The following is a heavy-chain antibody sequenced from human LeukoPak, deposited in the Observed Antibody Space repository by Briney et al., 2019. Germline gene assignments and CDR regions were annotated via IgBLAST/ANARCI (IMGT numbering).Heavy chain of an antibody. D-gene: IGHD3-16*01. Sequence: GASVKVSCKASGYTFTSYAMNWVRQAPGQGLEWMGWINTNTGNPTYAQGFTGRFVFSLDTSVSTAYLQISSLKAEDTAVYYCARDMTWRYGVSELRGEDYWGQGTLVTVSS. J-gene: IGHJ4*02. CDR3: ARDMTWRYGVSELRGEDY. CDR2: INTNTGNP. CDR1: GYTFTSYA. V-gene: IGHV7-4-1*02.